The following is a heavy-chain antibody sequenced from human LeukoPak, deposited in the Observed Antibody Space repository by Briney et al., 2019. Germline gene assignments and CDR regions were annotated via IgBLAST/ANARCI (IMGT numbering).Heavy chain of an antibody. Sequence: PGGSLRLSCAASGFRFSSYEMNWVRQAPGKGLEWVSYITSSGTTIHYAGSVKGRFTISRDNAKNSLYLQMNSLRAEDTAIYYCARAYRSVVSCDYWGQGTLVTVSS. V-gene: IGHV3-48*03. CDR1: GFRFSSYE. CDR2: ITSSGTTI. D-gene: IGHD6-19*01. CDR3: ARAYRSVVSCDY. J-gene: IGHJ4*02.